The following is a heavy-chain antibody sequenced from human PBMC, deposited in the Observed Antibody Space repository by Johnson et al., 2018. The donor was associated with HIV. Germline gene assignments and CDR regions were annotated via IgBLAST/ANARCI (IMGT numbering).Heavy chain of an antibody. CDR2: MWYDGSNQ. CDR1: GFTFSTYG. CDR3: ARGVAMIVF. D-gene: IGHD3-22*01. V-gene: IGHV3-33*01. J-gene: IGHJ3*01. Sequence: QVQLVESGGGVVQPGGSLRLSCAASGFTFSTYGMHWVRQAPGKGLEWVAVMWYDGSNQYYADSVKGRFTISRDNSKNTLYLQMNSLRAEDTAVYYCARGVAMIVFWGQGTMVTVSS.